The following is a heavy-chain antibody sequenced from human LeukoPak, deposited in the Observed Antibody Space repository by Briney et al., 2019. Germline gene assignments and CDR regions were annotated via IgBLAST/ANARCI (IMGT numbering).Heavy chain of an antibody. J-gene: IGHJ4*02. CDR1: GFTFSDYW. V-gene: IGHV3-7*05. D-gene: IGHD6-13*01. Sequence: PGGSLRLSCAASGFTFSDYWMSWVRQPPGKGLEWVANINQDGSEKFYVDSVKGRFTVSRDNAKNSLYLQMNSLRAENTAVYYCARDIAPPGIFWEFWGQGSLVTVSS. CDR3: ARDIAPPGIFWEF. CDR2: INQDGSEK.